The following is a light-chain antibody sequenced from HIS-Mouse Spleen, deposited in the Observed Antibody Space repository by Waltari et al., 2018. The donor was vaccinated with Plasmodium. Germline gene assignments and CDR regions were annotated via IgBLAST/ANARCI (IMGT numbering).Light chain of an antibody. Sequence: DIQMTQYPSSPSASVGDRVTITCQASQDISNYLNWYQQKPGKAPKLLIYAASNLETGVPSRFSGSGSGTDFTFTISSLQPEDIATYYCQQYDNLPLTFGGGTKVEIK. CDR1: QDISNY. CDR2: AAS. J-gene: IGKJ4*01. CDR3: QQYDNLPLT. V-gene: IGKV1-33*01.